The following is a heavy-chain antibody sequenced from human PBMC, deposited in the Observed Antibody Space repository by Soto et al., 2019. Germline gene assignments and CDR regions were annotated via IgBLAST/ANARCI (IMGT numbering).Heavy chain of an antibody. CDR1: GYTFTSYD. D-gene: IGHD1-1*01. CDR2: MNPNSGNT. Sequence: ASVKVSCKASGYTFTSYDINWVRQATGQGLEWMGWMNPNSGNTGYAQKFQGRVTMTRNTSISKAYMELSSLRSVETAVYYCARGWVELEPTEEGHYYYYYMDVWGKGTTVTVSS. CDR3: ARGWVELEPTEEGHYYYYYMDV. V-gene: IGHV1-8*01. J-gene: IGHJ6*03.